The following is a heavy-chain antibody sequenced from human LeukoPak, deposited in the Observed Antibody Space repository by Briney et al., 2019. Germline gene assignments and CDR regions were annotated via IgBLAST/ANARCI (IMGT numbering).Heavy chain of an antibody. J-gene: IGHJ4*02. CDR2: SYYSGSA. CDR1: GASISSYY. D-gene: IGHD3-16*02. Sequence: PSETLSLTCSVSGASISSYYWSWIRQPPGKGLEFIGYSYYSGSATYHPSLKSRVTISLDTSKNQFSLRLSSVTAADTAVYYCARASDYVWGSYRSYYFDYWGQGTLVTVSS. V-gene: IGHV4-59*01. CDR3: ARASDYVWGSYRSYYFDY.